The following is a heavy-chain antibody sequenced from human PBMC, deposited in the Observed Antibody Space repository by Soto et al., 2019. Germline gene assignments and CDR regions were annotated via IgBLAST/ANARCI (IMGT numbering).Heavy chain of an antibody. J-gene: IGHJ5*01. CDR3: ARERAPDIRFDS. D-gene: IGHD5-12*01. CDR1: GFTFSNCA. CDR2: ITGGGDDT. Sequence: GGSLRLSCAASGFTFSNCAMSWVRQTPGKGLEWVSAITGGGDDTYYTDSVKGRFTISRDNAKNTLFLQMDSLRDEDLAIYYCARERAPDIRFDSWGQGTLVTVSS. V-gene: IGHV3-23*01.